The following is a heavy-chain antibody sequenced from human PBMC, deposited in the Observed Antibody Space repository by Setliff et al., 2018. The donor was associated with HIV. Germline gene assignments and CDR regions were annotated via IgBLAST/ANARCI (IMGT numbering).Heavy chain of an antibody. Sequence: SETLSLTCTVSGGSIGTYYWSWIRQPPGKGLEWIGDIDYSGSTNYNPSLKSRVSISVDTSKNQFSLKLSSVTAADTAVYYCARTLLTHYNFWSGYYSYDAFDIWGQGTMVTVSS. J-gene: IGHJ3*02. CDR2: IDYSGST. D-gene: IGHD3-3*01. CDR1: GGSIGTYY. V-gene: IGHV4-59*12. CDR3: ARTLLTHYNFWSGYYSYDAFDI.